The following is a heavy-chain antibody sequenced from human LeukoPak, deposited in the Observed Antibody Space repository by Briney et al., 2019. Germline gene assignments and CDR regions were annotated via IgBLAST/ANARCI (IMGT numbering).Heavy chain of an antibody. CDR3: ARGRALRYFDWLHTGLDY. CDR2: INHSGST. D-gene: IGHD3-9*01. CDR1: GGSFSGYY. V-gene: IGHV4-34*01. J-gene: IGHJ4*02. Sequence: SETLSLTCAVYGGSFSGYYWSWIRQPPGKGLEWIGEINHSGSTNYNPSLKSRVTISVDTSKNQFSLKLSSVTAADTAVYYCARGRALRYFDWLHTGLDYWGQGTLVTVSS.